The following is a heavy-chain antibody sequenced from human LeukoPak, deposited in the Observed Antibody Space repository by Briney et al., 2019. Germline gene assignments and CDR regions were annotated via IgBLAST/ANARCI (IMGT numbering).Heavy chain of an antibody. CDR1: GGAISSYY. CDR3: ARDSAAGNIDY. V-gene: IGHV4-59*01. Sequence: SETLSLTCTVSGGAISSYYWSGSRQPPGKGLEWIGYIYYSGTTNYNPSLKSRVTISVDTSKNQFSLKLSSATAADTAVYYCARDSAAGNIDYWGQGALVTVSS. J-gene: IGHJ4*02. CDR2: IYYSGTT. D-gene: IGHD6-13*01.